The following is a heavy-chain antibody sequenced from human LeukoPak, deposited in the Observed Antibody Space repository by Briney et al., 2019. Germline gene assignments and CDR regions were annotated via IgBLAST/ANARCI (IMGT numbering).Heavy chain of an antibody. V-gene: IGHV3-43*02. J-gene: IGHJ4*02. D-gene: IGHD3-16*01. CDR2: ISGDGGST. CDR3: AKDMWGSGGSYYFDS. Sequence: GGSLRLSCAASAFTFDDYAMHWVRQAPGKGLEWVSLISGDGGSTYYADSVKGRFTISRDNSKNSLYLQMNSLRSEDTAFYYCAKDMWGSGGSYYFDSWGQGTLVTVSS. CDR1: AFTFDDYA.